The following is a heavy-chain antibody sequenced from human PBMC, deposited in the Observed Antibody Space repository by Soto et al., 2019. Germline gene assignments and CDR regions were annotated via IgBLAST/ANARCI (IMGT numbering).Heavy chain of an antibody. Sequence: EVQLVESGGDLVQPGGSLRLSCAASGFTFSSYWMHWVRQAPRKGPVWVSRINSDGTSTIYADSVKGRFTISRDNAKNTLYLQMNSLRAEDTAVYYCARRYCSGGTCSLDYWGQGTLVTVSS. CDR1: GFTFSSYW. CDR3: ARRYCSGGTCSLDY. V-gene: IGHV3-74*01. J-gene: IGHJ4*02. CDR2: INSDGTST. D-gene: IGHD2-15*01.